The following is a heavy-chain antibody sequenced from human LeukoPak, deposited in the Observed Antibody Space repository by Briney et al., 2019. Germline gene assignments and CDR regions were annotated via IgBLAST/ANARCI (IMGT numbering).Heavy chain of an antibody. Sequence: GGSLRLSCAASGFTFSSYEMNWVRQAPGKGLEWVSYISSSGSTIYYADSVKGRFTISRDNAKNSLYLQMNSLRAEDTAVYYCARDSPPIQLPVLYYYYYGMDVWGQGTTVTVSS. CDR3: ARDSPPIQLPVLYYYYYGMDV. J-gene: IGHJ6*02. CDR2: ISSSGSTI. V-gene: IGHV3-48*03. D-gene: IGHD5-18*01. CDR1: GFTFSSYE.